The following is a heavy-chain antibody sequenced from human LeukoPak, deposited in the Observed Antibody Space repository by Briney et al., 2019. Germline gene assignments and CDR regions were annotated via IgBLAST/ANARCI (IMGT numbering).Heavy chain of an antibody. CDR3: ASGYDYVWGSYRPLDI. J-gene: IGHJ3*02. CDR1: GGSISSNSYY. Sequence: PSETLSLTCTVSGGSISSNSYYWGWIRQPPGKGLEWIGSIYYSGSTYSNPSLKSRVTISVDTSKNQFSLKLSSVTAADTAVYYCASGYDYVWGSYRPLDIWGQGTMVTVSS. V-gene: IGHV4-39*07. CDR2: IYYSGST. D-gene: IGHD3-16*02.